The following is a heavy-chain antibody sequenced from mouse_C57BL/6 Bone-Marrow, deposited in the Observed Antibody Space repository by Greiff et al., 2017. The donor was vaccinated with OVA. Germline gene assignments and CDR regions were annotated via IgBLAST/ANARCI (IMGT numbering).Heavy chain of an antibody. CDR1: GYTFTDYE. J-gene: IGHJ3*01. V-gene: IGHV1-15*01. Sequence: QVQLQQSGAELVRPGASVTLSCKASGYTFTDYEMHWVKQTPVHGLEWIGAIDPETGGTAYNQKFNGKAILTADKSSSTAYMELRSLTSEYSAGYYCTRWGDYGFAYWGQGTLVTVSA. CDR3: TRWGDYGFAY. CDR2: IDPETGGT. D-gene: IGHD2-4*01.